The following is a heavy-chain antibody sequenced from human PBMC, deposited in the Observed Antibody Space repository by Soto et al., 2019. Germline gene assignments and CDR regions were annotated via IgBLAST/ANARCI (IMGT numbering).Heavy chain of an antibody. V-gene: IGHV4-39*07. D-gene: IGHD3-22*01. CDR1: GGSISSSSYY. CDR3: ARVRYDSSGYYPRDFDY. Sequence: SETLSLTCTVSGGSISSSSYYWGWIRQPPGKGLEWIGSIYHSGSTYYNPSLKSRVTISVDRSKNQFFLKLSSVTAADTAVYYCARVRYDSSGYYPRDFDYWGQGTLVTVSS. CDR2: IYHSGST. J-gene: IGHJ4*02.